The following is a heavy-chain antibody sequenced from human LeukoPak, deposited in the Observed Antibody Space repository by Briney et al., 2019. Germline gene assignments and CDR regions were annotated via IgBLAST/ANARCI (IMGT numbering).Heavy chain of an antibody. CDR2: INARNGDT. J-gene: IGHJ1*01. Sequence: ASVKVSCKASGYTFSGYYIHWVRQAPGRGLEWVGWINARNGDTNYAQKFQGRVILTRDTSITTSYMEVISLTSDDTAVYYCARASLASAGTRFWGQGTLVTVSS. CDR1: GYTFSGYY. D-gene: IGHD6-13*01. CDR3: ARASLASAGTRF. V-gene: IGHV1-2*02.